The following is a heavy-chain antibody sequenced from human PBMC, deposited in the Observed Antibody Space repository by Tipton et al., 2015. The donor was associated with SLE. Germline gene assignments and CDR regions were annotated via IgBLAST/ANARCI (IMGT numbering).Heavy chain of an antibody. J-gene: IGHJ4*02. CDR1: GGSISSNDYY. CDR2: IFKIGSP. Sequence: LRLSCSVSGGSISSNDYYWGWIRQPPGKGLEWIGNIFKIGSPHYNPSLKSRVSLSVDTSKNQFSLKLSSVTAADTAVYYCARATEAAGNFDSWGQGTLVTVSS. CDR3: ARATEAAGNFDS. D-gene: IGHD6-13*01. V-gene: IGHV4-39*07.